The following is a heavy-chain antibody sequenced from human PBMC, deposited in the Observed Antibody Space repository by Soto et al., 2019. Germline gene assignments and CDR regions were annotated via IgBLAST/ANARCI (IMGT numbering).Heavy chain of an antibody. CDR2: IWYYVSNK. Sequence: LGGSLRLSCAASGFTFSSYGMHWVRQAPGNGLELVAVIWYYVSNKYYADAVKGRFTVARDNSRNGVYLGMSSLRADETAVYYCERDYLGVRHRVIDYWGQGTLVTVSS. CDR1: GFTFSSYG. CDR3: ERDYLGVRHRVIDY. V-gene: IGHV3-33*01. D-gene: IGHD3-3*01. J-gene: IGHJ4*02.